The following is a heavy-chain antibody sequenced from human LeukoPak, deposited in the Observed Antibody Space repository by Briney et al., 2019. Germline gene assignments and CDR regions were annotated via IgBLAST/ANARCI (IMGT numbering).Heavy chain of an antibody. CDR2: IDPNSGGT. J-gene: IGHJ6*03. V-gene: IGHV1-2*02. CDR3: ARTGGEWFGVVNYYFYMDV. Sequence: GASVKVSCKASGYTFTGYLMHWVRQAPGQGLEWMGWIDPNSGGTNYAQKLQGRVTMTTDTSTSTAYMELRSLRSDDTAVYYCARTGGEWFGVVNYYFYMDVWGKGTTVTISS. CDR1: GYTFTGYL. D-gene: IGHD3-10*01.